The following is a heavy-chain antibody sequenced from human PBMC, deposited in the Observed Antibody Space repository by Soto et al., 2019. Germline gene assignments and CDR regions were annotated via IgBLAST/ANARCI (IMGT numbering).Heavy chain of an antibody. D-gene: IGHD2-15*01. Sequence: PSETLSLTGTVSGESISSGDHYWSWVRQSPGEGLEWIGFIYYSGNTYYNPSLKSRVSMSVDTSNNQFSLKLNSVTAADTAVYYCARDAGYCNSVSCYPYNMDVWGQGTTVTVSS. CDR1: GESISSGDHY. J-gene: IGHJ6*02. CDR3: ARDAGYCNSVSCYPYNMDV. CDR2: IYYSGNT. V-gene: IGHV4-30-4*01.